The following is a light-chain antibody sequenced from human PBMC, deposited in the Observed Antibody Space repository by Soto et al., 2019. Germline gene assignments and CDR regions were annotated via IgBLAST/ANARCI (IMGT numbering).Light chain of an antibody. J-gene: IGLJ3*02. CDR1: SSDIGAYDY. V-gene: IGLV2-14*01. CDR3: SSYTSSSTRV. CDR2: EVN. Sequence: QAVVTQPASLSGSPGQSITISCTGTSSDIGAYDYVSWFQQHPGKAPKLMISEVNNRPSGVSNRFSGSKSGNTAYLTISGLQVEDEADYYCSSYTSSSTRVFGGGTKLTVL.